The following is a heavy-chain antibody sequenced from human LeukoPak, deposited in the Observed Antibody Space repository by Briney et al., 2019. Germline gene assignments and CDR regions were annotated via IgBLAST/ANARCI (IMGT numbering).Heavy chain of an antibody. J-gene: IGHJ4*02. CDR2: INHSGST. CDR3: ARGEKTYYYDSRRRLDY. CDR1: GGSFSGYY. V-gene: IGHV4-34*01. Sequence: PSETLSLTCAVYGGSFSGYYWSWIRQPPGKGLEWIGEINHSGSTNYNPSLKSRVTISVDTSKNQFSLKLSSVTAADTAVYYCARGEKTYYYDSRRRLDYWGQGTLVTVSS. D-gene: IGHD3-22*01.